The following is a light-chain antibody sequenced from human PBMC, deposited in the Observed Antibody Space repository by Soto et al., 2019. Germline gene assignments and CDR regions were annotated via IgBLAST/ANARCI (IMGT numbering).Light chain of an antibody. J-gene: IGKJ4*01. V-gene: IGKV3-15*01. CDR1: QSVNSN. CDR2: GAS. Sequence: ETVMTQSPATLSVSPGERATLSCRASQSVNSNLAWYQQESGQPPRLLVFGASTRATGVPARFSGSGSGTEFTLTISGLQSEDFAVYFCQQYASWPLTFGRGTKVEI. CDR3: QQYASWPLT.